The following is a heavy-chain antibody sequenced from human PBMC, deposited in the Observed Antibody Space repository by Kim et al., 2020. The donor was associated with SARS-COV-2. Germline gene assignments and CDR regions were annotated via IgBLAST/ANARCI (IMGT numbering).Heavy chain of an antibody. V-gene: IGHV3-30*04. CDR3: ARDTDSSSWYSYFPYYYYGMDV. CDR2: ISYDGSNK. D-gene: IGHD6-13*01. Sequence: GGSLRLSCAASGFTFSSYAMHWVHQAPGKGLEWVAVISYDGSNKYYADSVKGRFTISRDNSKNTLYLQMNSLRAEDTAVYYCARDTDSSSWYSYFPYYYYGMDVWGQGTTVTVSS. CDR1: GFTFSSYA. J-gene: IGHJ6*02.